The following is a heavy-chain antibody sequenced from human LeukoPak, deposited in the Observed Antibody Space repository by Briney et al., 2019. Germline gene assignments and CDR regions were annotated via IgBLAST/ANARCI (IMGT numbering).Heavy chain of an antibody. Sequence: PGGSLRLSCAASGFTFSNFGMHWVRQAPGKGLEWVAFIRFDGTSEFYADSVKARFTISRDNAKNSLYLQMNSLRAEDTALYYCARDAGDNYFDYWGQGTLVTVSS. CDR2: IRFDGTSE. CDR3: ARDAGDNYFDY. CDR1: GFTFSNFG. J-gene: IGHJ4*02. D-gene: IGHD3-16*01. V-gene: IGHV3-30*02.